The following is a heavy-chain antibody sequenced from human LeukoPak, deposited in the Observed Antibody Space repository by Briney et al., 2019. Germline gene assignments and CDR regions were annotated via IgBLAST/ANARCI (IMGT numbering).Heavy chain of an antibody. J-gene: IGHJ4*02. D-gene: IGHD3-22*01. Sequence: PGGSLRLSYAASGFTFSGYAMSWVRQAPGKGLEWISAISGGGGSTYYADSVKGRFTISRDNSKNTLYLQMNSLRAEDTAVYYCAKSGYFDSTGYYYFDHWGQGTLVTVSS. CDR1: GFTFSGYA. V-gene: IGHV3-23*01. CDR2: ISGGGGST. CDR3: AKSGYFDSTGYYYFDH.